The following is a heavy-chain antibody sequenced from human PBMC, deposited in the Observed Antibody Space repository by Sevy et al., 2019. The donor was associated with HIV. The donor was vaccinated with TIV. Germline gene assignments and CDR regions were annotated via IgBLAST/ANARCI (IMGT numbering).Heavy chain of an antibody. Sequence: GGSLRLSCAASGFTFSGYAMSWVRQAPGKGLKWVSTIGGSGGSTYYADSVKGRFTISRDNSKNTLYLQMNSLRPEDTAVYYCANRSHLYYFDYWGQGTLVTVSS. CDR3: ANRSHLYYFDY. D-gene: IGHD2-8*01. CDR2: IGGSGGST. J-gene: IGHJ4*02. V-gene: IGHV3-23*01. CDR1: GFTFSGYA.